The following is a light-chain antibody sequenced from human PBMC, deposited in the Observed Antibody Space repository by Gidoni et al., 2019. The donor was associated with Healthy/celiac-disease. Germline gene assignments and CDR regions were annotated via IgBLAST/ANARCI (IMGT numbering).Light chain of an antibody. CDR3: QQSYSTPFT. V-gene: IGKV1-39*01. Sequence: DIQMTQSPSSLSAALGDRVTNTCRASQSISSYLNWYQQKPGKAPKLRIYAQSSLQSGVPSRFSGSGSGTDFTLTISRLQPEDFATYYCQQSYSTPFTFGPGTKVDIK. CDR1: QSISSY. J-gene: IGKJ3*01. CDR2: AQS.